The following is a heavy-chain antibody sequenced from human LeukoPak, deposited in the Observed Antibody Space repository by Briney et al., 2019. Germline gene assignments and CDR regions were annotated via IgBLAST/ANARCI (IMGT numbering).Heavy chain of an antibody. J-gene: IGHJ3*02. D-gene: IGHD1-26*01. CDR1: GFTFSNFA. CDR3: ARDPSGTYYPRVSGALDI. Sequence: GGSLRLSCTPSGFTFSNFAMSWVRQAPGKGLEWVSAISGSGGNTYYADSVKGRFTISRDNSKNMLYLQMNSLRAEDTAVYYCARDPSGTYYPRVSGALDIWGQGTMVTVSS. CDR2: ISGSGGNT. V-gene: IGHV3-23*01.